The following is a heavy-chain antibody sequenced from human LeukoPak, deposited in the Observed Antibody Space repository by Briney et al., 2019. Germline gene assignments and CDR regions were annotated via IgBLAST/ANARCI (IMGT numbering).Heavy chain of an antibody. D-gene: IGHD1-26*01. CDR2: INPNRGGT. V-gene: IGHV1-2*02. CDR1: GYTFTGYY. J-gene: IGHJ4*02. Sequence: GASVKVSCKASGYTFTGYYLHWVRQAPGQGLEWMGWINPNRGGTNYAQKFQGRVTMTRDTSISTAYMELSRLRSDDTAVYYCARSLSGSRGVMTYWGQGTLVTVSS. CDR3: ARSLSGSRGVMTY.